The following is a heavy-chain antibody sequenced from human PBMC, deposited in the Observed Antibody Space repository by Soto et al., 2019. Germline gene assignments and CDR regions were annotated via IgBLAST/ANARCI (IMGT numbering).Heavy chain of an antibody. CDR3: AKAVWFGTSGDYWYYYMDV. V-gene: IGHV1-69*02. J-gene: IGHJ6*03. CDR1: GSTFSSYT. D-gene: IGHD3-10*01. Sequence: SVKVSCKASGSTFSSYTISWVRQAPGQGPEWMGRIIPILGIANYAQKVQGRVTITADKSTSTAYMELSSLRSEDTAVYYCAKAVWFGTSGDYWYYYMDVWGKGTTVTVSS. CDR2: IIPILGIA.